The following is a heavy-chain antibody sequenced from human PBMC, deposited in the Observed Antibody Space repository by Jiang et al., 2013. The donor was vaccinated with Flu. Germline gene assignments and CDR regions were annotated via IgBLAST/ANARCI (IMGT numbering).Heavy chain of an antibody. CDR1: GFTFSSYA. J-gene: IGHJ4*02. Sequence: VQLLESGGGVVQPGRSLRLSCAASGFTFSSYAMHWVRQAPGKGLEWVAVILYDGSIKYYADSVKGRFTISRDNSKNTMYLQMNSLRAEDTAVYYCASRVVVELGADYWGQGTLVTVSS. CDR3: ASRVVVELGADY. CDR2: ILYDGSIK. V-gene: IGHV3-30*04. D-gene: IGHD3-22*01.